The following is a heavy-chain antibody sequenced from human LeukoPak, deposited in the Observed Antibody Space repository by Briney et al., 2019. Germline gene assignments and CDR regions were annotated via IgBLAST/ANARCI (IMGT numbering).Heavy chain of an antibody. J-gene: IGHJ4*02. CDR2: ISYDGSNK. CDR3: ARDQGYCSSTSCYTGGSGDY. D-gene: IGHD2-2*02. V-gene: IGHV3-30-3*01. CDR1: GFTFSSYA. Sequence: PGGSLRLSCAASGFTFSSYAMHWVRQAPGKGLEWVAVISYDGSNKYYADSVKGRFTISRDNSKNTLYLQMNSLRAEDTAVYYCARDQGYCSSTSCYTGGSGDYWGQGTLVTVSS.